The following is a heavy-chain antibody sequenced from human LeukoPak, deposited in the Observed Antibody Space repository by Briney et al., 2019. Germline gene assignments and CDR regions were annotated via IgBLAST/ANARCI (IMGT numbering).Heavy chain of an antibody. Sequence: GGSLRLSCAASGFTVSGNYMSWVRQAPGKGLEWVADINQGGSEKNYVDSVKGRLTISRDNAQNSLYLQMNSVSAEDTAVYYCARVKSGYSYGHHYYYYYYMDVWGKGPTVTVPS. CDR2: INQGGSEK. J-gene: IGHJ6*03. CDR3: ARVKSGYSYGHHYYYYYYMDV. CDR1: GFTVSGNY. V-gene: IGHV3-7*04. D-gene: IGHD5-18*01.